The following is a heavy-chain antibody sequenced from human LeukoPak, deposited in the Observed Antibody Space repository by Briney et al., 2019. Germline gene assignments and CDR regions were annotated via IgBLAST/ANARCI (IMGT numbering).Heavy chain of an antibody. D-gene: IGHD3-22*01. V-gene: IGHV3-72*01. CDR2: SRDKVNSHST. CDR1: GFTFSDHY. J-gene: IGHJ4*02. Sequence: GGSLRLSCATSGFTFSDHYMDWVRQAPGKGLEWVARSRDKVNSHSTEYAASVKGRFTISRDDSRNSLYLQMNSLKIEDTAVYYCAKVIVVVRDDFDYWGQGTLVTVSS. CDR3: AKVIVVVRDDFDY.